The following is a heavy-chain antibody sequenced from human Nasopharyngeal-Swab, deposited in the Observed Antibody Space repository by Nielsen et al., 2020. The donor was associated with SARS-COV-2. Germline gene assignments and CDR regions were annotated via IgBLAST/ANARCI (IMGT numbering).Heavy chain of an antibody. CDR2: ISYDGSNK. Sequence: GGSLRLSCAASGFTFSSYAMHWVRQAPGKGLEWVAFISYDGSNKYYADSVKGRFTISRDNSKNTLYLQMNSLRAEDTAVYYCARDLKGNYADSGDHWGQGTLVTVSS. V-gene: IGHV3-30-3*01. CDR3: ARDLKGNYADSGDH. D-gene: IGHD4-11*01. CDR1: GFTFSSYA. J-gene: IGHJ4*02.